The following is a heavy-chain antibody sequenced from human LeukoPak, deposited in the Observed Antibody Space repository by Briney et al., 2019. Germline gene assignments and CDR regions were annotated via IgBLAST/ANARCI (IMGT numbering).Heavy chain of an antibody. CDR2: INHSGST. CDR1: GGSFSGYY. Sequence: SETLSLTCAVYGGSFSGYYWSWIRQPPGKGLEWIGEINHSGSTNYNPSLKSRVTISVDTSKNQFSLKLSSVTAADTAVYYCARGRPIAGAVLNLDYWGQGTLGTVSS. V-gene: IGHV4-34*01. D-gene: IGHD6-13*01. CDR3: ARGRPIAGAVLNLDY. J-gene: IGHJ4*02.